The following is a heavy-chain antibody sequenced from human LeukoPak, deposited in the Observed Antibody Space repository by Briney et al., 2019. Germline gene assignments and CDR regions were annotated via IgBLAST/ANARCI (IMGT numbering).Heavy chain of an antibody. CDR3: ARGGITGTNLRFDP. D-gene: IGHD1-7*01. J-gene: IGHJ5*02. CDR1: GYAFTGYG. CDR2: ISAYNGNT. V-gene: IGHV1-18*01. Sequence: GASVKVSCKASGYAFTGYGISWVRQAPGQGLEWMGWISAYNGNTNCAQKLQGRVTMTTDTSTSTAYMELRSLRSDDTAVYYCARGGITGTNLRFDPWGQGTLVTVSS.